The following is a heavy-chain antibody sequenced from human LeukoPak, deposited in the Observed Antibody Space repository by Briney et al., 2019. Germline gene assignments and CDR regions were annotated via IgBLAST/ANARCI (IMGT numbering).Heavy chain of an antibody. Sequence: PGGSLRLSCAASGFTVSSDYMSWVLQAPGKGLEWVSVIYSGGSTYYADSVKGRFTISRDNSKNTLYLQMNSLRAEDTAVYYCARERDSSGFETYWGQGTLVTVSS. V-gene: IGHV3-53*01. D-gene: IGHD6-19*01. CDR3: ARERDSSGFETY. J-gene: IGHJ4*02. CDR1: GFTVSSDY. CDR2: IYSGGST.